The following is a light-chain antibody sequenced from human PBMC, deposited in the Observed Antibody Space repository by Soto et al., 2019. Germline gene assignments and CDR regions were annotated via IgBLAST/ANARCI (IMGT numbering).Light chain of an antibody. V-gene: IGKV3-15*01. CDR2: GAS. Sequence: EIVMTQSPGTLSVSPGERATLSCRASQSVSHNLAWYQQKPGQAPRLLFYGASFRATGVPARFSGSGSGTHFTLNISSLQSEDVAIYYCQQSNNWPYTFGQGTKLEIK. CDR3: QQSNNWPYT. CDR1: QSVSHN. J-gene: IGKJ2*01.